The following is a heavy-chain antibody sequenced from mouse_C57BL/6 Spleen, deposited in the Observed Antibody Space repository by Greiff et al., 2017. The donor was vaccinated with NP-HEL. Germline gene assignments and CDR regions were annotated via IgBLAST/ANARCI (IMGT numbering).Heavy chain of an antibody. V-gene: IGHV1-82*01. CDR2: IYPGDGDT. D-gene: IGHD2-4*01. CDR3: ARWVYDYDDY. CDR1: GYAFSSSW. Sequence: QVTLKVSGPELVKPGASVKISCKASGYAFSSSWMNWVKQRPGKGLEWIGRIYPGDGDTNYNGKFKGKATLTADKSSSTAYMQLSSLTSEDSAVYFCARWVYDYDDYWGQGTTLTVSS. J-gene: IGHJ2*01.